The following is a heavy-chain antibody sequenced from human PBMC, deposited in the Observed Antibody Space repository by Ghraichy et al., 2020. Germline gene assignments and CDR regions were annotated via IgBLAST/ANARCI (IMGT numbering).Heavy chain of an antibody. Sequence: SETLSLTCTVSGGSISSSTYYWGWVRQPPGKGLEWIGSIYYNGNTYYNPPLKSRVTISVDMSKNQFSLKLSSVTAADTAVYYCARISPSFGGVTRARVFTEFDYWGQGTLVTVSS. J-gene: IGHJ4*02. CDR1: GGSISSSTYY. CDR3: ARISPSFGGVTRARVFTEFDY. D-gene: IGHD3-16*01. V-gene: IGHV4-39*01. CDR2: IYYNGNT.